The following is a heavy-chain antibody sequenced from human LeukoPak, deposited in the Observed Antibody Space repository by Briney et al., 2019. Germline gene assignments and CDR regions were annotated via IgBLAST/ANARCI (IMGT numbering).Heavy chain of an antibody. Sequence: PSETLSLTCAVYGGSFSGYYWSWIRQPPGKGLEWIGGINNSGSTNYNPSLKSRVTISVDTSKNQFSLKLSSVTAADTAVYYCARSRSFYDFWSGYLRFDPWGQGTLVTVSS. D-gene: IGHD3-3*01. CDR1: GGSFSGYY. V-gene: IGHV4-34*01. CDR3: ARSRSFYDFWSGYLRFDP. CDR2: INNSGST. J-gene: IGHJ5*02.